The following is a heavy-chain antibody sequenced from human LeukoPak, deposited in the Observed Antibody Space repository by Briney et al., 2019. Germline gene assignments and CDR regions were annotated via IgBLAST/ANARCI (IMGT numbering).Heavy chain of an antibody. Sequence: ASVKVFCKASGYTFTSYGISWVRQAPGQGLEWMGWISAYNGNTNYAQKLQGRVTMTTDTSTSTAYMELRSLRSDDTAVYYCARENIAAADYYFDYWGQGTLVIVSS. CDR2: ISAYNGNT. D-gene: IGHD6-13*01. V-gene: IGHV1-18*01. CDR3: ARENIAAADYYFDY. CDR1: GYTFTSYG. J-gene: IGHJ4*02.